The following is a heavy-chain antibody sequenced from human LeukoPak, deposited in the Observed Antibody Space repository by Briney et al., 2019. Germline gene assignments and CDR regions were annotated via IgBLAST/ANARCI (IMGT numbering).Heavy chain of an antibody. Sequence: GGALGLSFAASGFPFSYYYMRWGRPAPGKGLEWVSYISGSTSTIYYADSVKGRFTISRDNAKNSLYLQMNSLRAEDTAVYYCARAAGDGYDYWGQGTLVTVFS. J-gene: IGHJ4*02. CDR2: ISGSTSTI. CDR3: ARAAGDGYDY. D-gene: IGHD5-24*01. CDR1: GFPFSYYY. V-gene: IGHV3-11*01.